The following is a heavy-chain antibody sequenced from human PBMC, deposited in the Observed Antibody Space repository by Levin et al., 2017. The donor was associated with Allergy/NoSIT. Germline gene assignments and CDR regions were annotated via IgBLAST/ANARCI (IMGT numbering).Heavy chain of an antibody. D-gene: IGHD1-1*01. V-gene: IGHV3-48*02. J-gene: IGHJ4*02. CDR3: ARDAGTSIWTYYFDY. CDR1: GFTFSMYS. Sequence: GGSLRLSCAASGFTFSMYSLNWVRQAPGKGLEWVSYISGSGNTRYYADSVRGRFTISRDNAKNSLYLQMDSLRDEDTAVYYCARDAGTSIWTYYFDYWGRGALVTVSS. CDR2: ISGSGNTR.